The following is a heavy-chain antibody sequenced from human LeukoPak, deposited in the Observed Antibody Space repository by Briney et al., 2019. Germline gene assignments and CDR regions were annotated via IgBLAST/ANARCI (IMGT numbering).Heavy chain of an antibody. CDR3: ASILRSSSGYYFDY. CDR2: IWYDGSNK. J-gene: IGHJ4*02. D-gene: IGHD3-10*01. CDR1: GFTFSSYG. V-gene: IGHV3-33*01. Sequence: GGSLRFSCAASGFTFSSYGLHWVRQGPGKGLKGVAVIWYDGSNKYYADSVKGLFTISRDDSKNTLYLQMNSLRAEDTAVYYCASILRSSSGYYFDYWGQGTLVTVSS.